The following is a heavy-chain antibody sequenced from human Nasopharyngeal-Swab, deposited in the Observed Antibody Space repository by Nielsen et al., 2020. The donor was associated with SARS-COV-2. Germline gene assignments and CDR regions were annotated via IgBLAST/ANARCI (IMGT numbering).Heavy chain of an antibody. CDR3: ARGGGRRAFDI. J-gene: IGHJ3*02. V-gene: IGHV4-30-2*01. CDR2: IYHSGST. D-gene: IGHD3-16*01. CDR1: GGSISSGGYS. Sequence: LRLSCAVSGGSISSGGYSWSWIRQPPGKGLEWIGYIYHSGSTYYNPSLKSRVTISVDRSKSQFSLKLSSVTAADTAVYYCARGGGRRAFDIWGQGTMVTVSS.